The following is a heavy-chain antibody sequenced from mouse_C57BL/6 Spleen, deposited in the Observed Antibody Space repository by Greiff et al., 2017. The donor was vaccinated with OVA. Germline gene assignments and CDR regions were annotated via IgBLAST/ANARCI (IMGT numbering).Heavy chain of an antibody. CDR2: IWRGGST. CDR1: GFSLTSYG. J-gene: IGHJ4*01. Sequence: QVQLQESGPGLVQPSQSLSITCTVSGFSLTSYGVHWVRQSPGKGLEWLGVIWRGGSTDYNAAFISRLSISKDNSKSQVFFKMNSLQADDTAIYYCARNKLTPYAMDYWGQGTSVTVSS. V-gene: IGHV2-2*01. D-gene: IGHD1-1*01. CDR3: ARNKLTPYAMDY.